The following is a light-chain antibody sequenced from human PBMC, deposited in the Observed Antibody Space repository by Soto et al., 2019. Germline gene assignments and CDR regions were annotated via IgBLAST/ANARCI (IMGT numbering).Light chain of an antibody. CDR3: AAWDDSLSAVV. CDR2: MNN. J-gene: IGLJ2*01. CDR1: SSNIGSNY. Sequence: QSVLTQPPSASGTPGQRVTISCSGSSSNIGSNYVYWYQQLPGTAPKLLIYMNNQRPSWVPDRFSGSKSGTSASLAISGLRSEDEADYYCAAWDDSLSAVVFGGGTKLTVL. V-gene: IGLV1-47*01.